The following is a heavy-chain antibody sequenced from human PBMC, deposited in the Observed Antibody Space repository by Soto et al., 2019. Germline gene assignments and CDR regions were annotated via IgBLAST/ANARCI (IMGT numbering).Heavy chain of an antibody. CDR2: ISSSGTT. D-gene: IGHD4-17*01. J-gene: IGHJ4*02. V-gene: IGHV3-15*07. CDR3: TSLYYGH. CDR1: GFTFGSYS. Sequence: GGSLRLSCAASGFTFGSYSMNWVRQAPGKGLEWISSISSSGTTDYAAPVQGRFTISRDESRNTLYLQMNSLKTEDTAVYYCTSLYYGHWGQGTLVTVSS.